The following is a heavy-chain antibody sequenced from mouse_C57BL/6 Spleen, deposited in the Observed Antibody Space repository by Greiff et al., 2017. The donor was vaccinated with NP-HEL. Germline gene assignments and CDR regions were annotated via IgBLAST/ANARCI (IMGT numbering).Heavy chain of an antibody. V-gene: IGHV5-17*01. CDR1: GFTFSDYG. CDR3: ARAPSRAWFAD. Sequence: EVKLMESGGGLVKPGGSLKLSCAASGFTFSDYGMHWVRQAPETGLEWVAYISSGSSTIYYADPVKGRFTISRDNAKNTLFLQMTSLRAEDTAMYYCARAPSRAWFADWGQGTLVTAAA. CDR2: ISSGSSTI. J-gene: IGHJ3*01.